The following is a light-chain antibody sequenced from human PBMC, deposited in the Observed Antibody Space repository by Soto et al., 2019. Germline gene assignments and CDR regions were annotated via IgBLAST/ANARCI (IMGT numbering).Light chain of an antibody. V-gene: IGKV3-20*01. J-gene: IGKJ1*01. CDR3: QQYGGSAPWT. CDR1: QSVSSNS. CDR2: GAS. Sequence: EIVLTQSPVTLSLSPGERATLSCRASQSVSSNSLAWYQLKPGQAPRLLIYGASSRATGIPDRFSGSGSGTDFTLTISRLEPEDSAVYYCQQYGGSAPWTFGQGTKVEIK.